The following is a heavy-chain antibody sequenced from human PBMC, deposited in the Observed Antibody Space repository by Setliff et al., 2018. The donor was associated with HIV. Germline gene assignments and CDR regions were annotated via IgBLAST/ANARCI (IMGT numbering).Heavy chain of an antibody. CDR2: FYTSGST. D-gene: IGHD3-22*01. Sequence: SETLSLTCTVSGGSINTYYWSWIRQPAGKGLEWIGRFYTSGSTNYNPSLKRRVTMSVDTSKNQFSLKLSSVTAADTAVYYCARDRLTYYFDYWGQGILVTVSS. V-gene: IGHV4-4*07. CDR1: GGSINTYY. CDR3: ARDRLTYYFDY. J-gene: IGHJ4*02.